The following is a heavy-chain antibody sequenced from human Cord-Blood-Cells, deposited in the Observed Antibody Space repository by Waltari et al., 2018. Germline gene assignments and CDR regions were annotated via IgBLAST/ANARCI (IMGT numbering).Heavy chain of an antibody. CDR1: GYTLTELS. V-gene: IGHV1-24*01. Sequence: QVQLVQSGAEVKKPGASVKVSCKVSGYTLTELSMHWVRQAPGKGLEWMGGFVPEDGETIYAQKFQGRVTRTEDTSTDTAYMELSSLRSEDTAVYYCATDREYSSSFDYWGQGTLVTVSS. CDR2: FVPEDGET. J-gene: IGHJ4*02. D-gene: IGHD6-6*01. CDR3: ATDREYSSSFDY.